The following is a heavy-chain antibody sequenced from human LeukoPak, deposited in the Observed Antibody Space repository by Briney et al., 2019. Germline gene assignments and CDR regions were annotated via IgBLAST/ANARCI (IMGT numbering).Heavy chain of an antibody. CDR1: RFTFSSYA. CDR3: ARDSRGGSGYLGYFQD. D-gene: IGHD3-22*01. Sequence: GGSLRLSCAASRFTFSSYALHWVRQAPGKGLEWLAFISYDGSNKYYADSVKGRFTISRDNSKNILYPQMDSLRAEDTAVYYCARDSRGGSGYLGYFQDWGQGTLVTVSS. J-gene: IGHJ1*01. V-gene: IGHV3-30-3*01. CDR2: ISYDGSNK.